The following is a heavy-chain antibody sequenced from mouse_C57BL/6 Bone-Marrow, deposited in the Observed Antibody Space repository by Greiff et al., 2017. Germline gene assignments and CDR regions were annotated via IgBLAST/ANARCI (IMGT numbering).Heavy chain of an antibody. V-gene: IGHV1-52*01. CDR1: GYTFTSYW. D-gene: IGHD1-1*01. CDR2: IDPSDSET. J-gene: IGHJ2*01. CDR3: ARGDYCYYFDY. Sequence: QVQLQQPGAELVRPGSSVKLSCKASGYTFTSYWMHWVKQRPIQGLEWIGNIDPSDSETHYNQKFKDKATLTVDTSSSTAYMQLSSLTSEDSAVYDCARGDYCYYFDYWGQGTTLTVSS.